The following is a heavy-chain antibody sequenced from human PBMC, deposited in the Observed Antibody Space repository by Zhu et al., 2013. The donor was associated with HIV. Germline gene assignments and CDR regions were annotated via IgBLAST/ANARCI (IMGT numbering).Heavy chain of an antibody. CDR3: ARVRNYYDSSGYYDY. J-gene: IGHJ4*02. Sequence: VQLQESGPGLVKPSETLSLTCAVYGGSFSGYYWSWIRQPPGKGLEWIGEINHSGSTNYNPSLKSRVTISVDTSKNQFSLKLSSVTAADTAVYYCARVRNYYDSSGYYDYWGQGTLVTVSS. CDR1: GGSFSGYY. V-gene: IGHV4-34*01. D-gene: IGHD3-22*01. CDR2: INHSGST.